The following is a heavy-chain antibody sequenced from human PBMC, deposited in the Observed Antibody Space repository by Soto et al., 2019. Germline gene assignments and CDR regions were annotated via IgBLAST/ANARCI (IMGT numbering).Heavy chain of an antibody. J-gene: IGHJ4*02. D-gene: IGHD2-2*01. CDR2: IIPILGTT. V-gene: IGHV1-69*01. CDR3: ARGYCTTTSCYYFDY. CDR1: GGTFSSYA. Sequence: QVQLMQSGAEVRKPGSSVKVSCKASGGTFSSYAITWVRQAPGQGLEWMGGIIPILGTTNYAQRFQRRVTITADESTRTAYMELGTLRSADTAVYYCARGYCTTTSCYYFDYWAQGTLVTVSS.